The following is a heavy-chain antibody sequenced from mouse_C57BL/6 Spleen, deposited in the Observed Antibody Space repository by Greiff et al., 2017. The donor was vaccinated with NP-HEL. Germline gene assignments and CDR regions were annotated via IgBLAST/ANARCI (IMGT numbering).Heavy chain of an antibody. CDR1: GYAFSSSW. CDR3: AGLEGDY. J-gene: IGHJ4*01. CDR2: IYPGDGDT. Sequence: QVQLKESGPELVKPGASVKISCKASGYAFSSSWMNWVKQRPGKGLEWIGRIYPGDGDTNYNGKFKGKATLTADKSSSTAYMQLSSLTSEDSAVYFCAGLEGDYWGQGTSVTVSS. V-gene: IGHV1-82*01.